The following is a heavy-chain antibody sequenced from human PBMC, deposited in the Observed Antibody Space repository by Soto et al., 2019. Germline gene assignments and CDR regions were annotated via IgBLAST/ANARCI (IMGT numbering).Heavy chain of an antibody. CDR3: ARDTGYSYGHYRWFDP. CDR2: INPNSGGT. Sequence: EASVKVSCKASGYTFTGYYMHWVRQAPGQGLEWMGWINPNSGGTNYAQKFQGWVTMTRDTSISTAYMELSRLRSDDTAVYYCARDTGYSYGHYRWFDPWGQGALVTVSS. CDR1: GYTFTGYY. J-gene: IGHJ5*02. D-gene: IGHD5-18*01. V-gene: IGHV1-2*04.